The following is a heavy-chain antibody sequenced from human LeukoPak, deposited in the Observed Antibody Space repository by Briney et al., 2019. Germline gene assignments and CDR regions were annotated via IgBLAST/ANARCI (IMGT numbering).Heavy chain of an antibody. Sequence: PSETLSLTCAVYGGSFSGYYWSCIRQPPGKGLEWFGEINHSGSTNYNPSLKSRVSISVDTSKNQFSLILSSVTAADAALYYCGRRLYYDSTFYFDWGQGTQVTVS. V-gene: IGHV4-34*01. CDR1: GGSFSGYY. CDR3: GRRLYYDSTFYFD. CDR2: INHSGST. D-gene: IGHD3-22*01. J-gene: IGHJ1*01.